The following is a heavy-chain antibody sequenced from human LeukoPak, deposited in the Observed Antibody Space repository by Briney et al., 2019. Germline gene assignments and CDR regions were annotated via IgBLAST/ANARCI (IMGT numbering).Heavy chain of an antibody. D-gene: IGHD6-13*01. CDR3: ARGAEGIAATDLNFDY. J-gene: IGHJ4*02. V-gene: IGHV3-30*03. CDR1: GFTFSSYG. CDR2: ISYDGSNK. Sequence: GGSLRLSCAASGFTFSSYGMHWVRQAPGKGLEWVAVISYDGSNKYYADSVKGRFTISRDNSKNSLYLQMNSLRAEDTAVYYCARGAEGIAATDLNFDYWGRGTLVTISS.